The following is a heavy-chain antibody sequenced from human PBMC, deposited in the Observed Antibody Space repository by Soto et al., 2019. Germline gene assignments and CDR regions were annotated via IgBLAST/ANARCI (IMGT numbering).Heavy chain of an antibody. CDR1: GFTFSSYA. CDR2: ISGSGGST. D-gene: IGHD6-19*01. V-gene: IGHV3-23*01. CDR3: AKDSSGWYVRFDY. Sequence: GGSLRLSCVASGFTFSSYAMSWVRQAPGKGLEWVSAISGSGGSTYYADSVKGRFTISRDNSKNTLYLQMNSLRAEDTAVYYCAKDSSGWYVRFDYWGQGTLVTVSS. J-gene: IGHJ4*02.